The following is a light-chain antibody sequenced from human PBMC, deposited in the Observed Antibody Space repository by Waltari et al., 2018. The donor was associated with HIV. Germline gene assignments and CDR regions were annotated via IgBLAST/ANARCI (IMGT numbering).Light chain of an antibody. J-gene: IGKJ2*01. V-gene: IGKV6-21*01. CDR2: YAS. CDR1: QSNGSS. Sequence: EIELTQSPDFQSVTPKEKVNITCRASQSNGSSLHWYQQQPDQAPKLLVKYASKSFSGVPSRFSGSGSGTDFTLTIDSLEAGDAATNYCHQSSSLPHAFGQGTKLEIK. CDR3: HQSSSLPHA.